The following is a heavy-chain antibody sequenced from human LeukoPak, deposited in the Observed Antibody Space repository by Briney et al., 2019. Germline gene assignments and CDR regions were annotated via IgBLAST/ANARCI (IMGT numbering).Heavy chain of an antibody. CDR1: GFTFSSYS. V-gene: IGHV3-48*01. J-gene: IGHJ4*02. D-gene: IGHD3-10*01. Sequence: PGGSLRLSCAASGFTFSSYSMNWVRQAPGKGLEWVSYISSSSSTIYYADSVNGRFTISRDNAKNSLYLQMNSLRAEDTAVYYCASRATRNIIADYYFDYWGQGTLVTVSS. CDR2: ISSSSSTI. CDR3: ASRATRNIIADYYFDY.